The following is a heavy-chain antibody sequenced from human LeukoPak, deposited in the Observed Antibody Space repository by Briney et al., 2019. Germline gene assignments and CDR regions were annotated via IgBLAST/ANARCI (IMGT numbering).Heavy chain of an antibody. D-gene: IGHD7-27*01. CDR1: GYSFTSYW. V-gene: IGHV5-51*01. CDR3: ARQQLGMGVDY. Sequence: GESLKISCKGSGYSFTSYWSGWVRQMPGKGLEWMGIIYPGDSDTRYSPSFQGQVTVSADKSISTAYLQWSSLKASDTAMFYCARQQLGMGVDYWGQGTLVTVSS. J-gene: IGHJ4*02. CDR2: IYPGDSDT.